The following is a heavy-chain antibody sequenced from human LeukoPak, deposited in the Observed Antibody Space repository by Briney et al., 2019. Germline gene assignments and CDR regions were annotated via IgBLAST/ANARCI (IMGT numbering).Heavy chain of an antibody. CDR1: GFTFDYYG. V-gene: IGHV3-20*04. Sequence: GGSVRLSCAASGFTFDYYGMSWVRQAPGKGLEWVSCINLNGGTTGYVASVKGQFTISRDNAKNSLYLQMNSLRAEDTALYYCARAVSRYDFWSGYFDYWGQGTLVTVAP. D-gene: IGHD3-3*01. CDR3: ARAVSRYDFWSGYFDY. J-gene: IGHJ4*02. CDR2: INLNGGTT.